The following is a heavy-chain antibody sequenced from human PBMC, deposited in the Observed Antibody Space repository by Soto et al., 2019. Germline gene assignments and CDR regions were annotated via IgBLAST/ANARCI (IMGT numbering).Heavy chain of an antibody. CDR2: IKSKTDGGTT. D-gene: IGHD3-10*01. J-gene: IGHJ4*02. Sequence: SVSNAWMNWVRQAPGKGLEWVGRIKSKTDGGTTDYAAPVKGRFTISRDDSKNTLYLQMNSLKTEDTAVYYCTTDYGSGTDYWGQGPLVTVSS. CDR3: TTDYGSGTDY. CDR1: SVSNAW. V-gene: IGHV3-15*07.